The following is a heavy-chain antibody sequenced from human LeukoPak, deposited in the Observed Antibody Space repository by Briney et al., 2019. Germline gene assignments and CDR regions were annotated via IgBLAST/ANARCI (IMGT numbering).Heavy chain of an antibody. CDR2: IIPIFGTA. Sequence: ASVKVSCKASGGTFSSYAISWVRQAPGQGLEWMGGIIPIFGTANYAQKFQGRVTITADESTSTAYMELSSLRSEDTAVYYCARETTVTGGNVTWGQGTLVTVSS. J-gene: IGHJ4*02. CDR3: ARETTVTGGNVT. D-gene: IGHD4-17*01. CDR1: GGTFSSYA. V-gene: IGHV1-69*01.